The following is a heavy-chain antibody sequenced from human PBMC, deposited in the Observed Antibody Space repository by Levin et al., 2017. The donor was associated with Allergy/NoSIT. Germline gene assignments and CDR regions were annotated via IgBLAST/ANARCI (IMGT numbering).Heavy chain of an antibody. CDR3: ASAGVGIAVAGTRGVVDY. V-gene: IGHV1-2*02. CDR1: GYTFTGYY. J-gene: IGHJ4*02. Sequence: GESLKISCKASGYTFTGYYMHWVRQAPGQGLEWRGWINPNSGGTNYAQKVQGRVTMTRDTSSSTAYMELSRLRSDDTAVYYCASAGVGIAVAGTRGVVDYWGQGTLVTVSS. D-gene: IGHD6-19*01. CDR2: INPNSGGT.